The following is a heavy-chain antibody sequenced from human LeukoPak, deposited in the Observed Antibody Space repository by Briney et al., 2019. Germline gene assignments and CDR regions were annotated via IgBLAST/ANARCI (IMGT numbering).Heavy chain of an antibody. Sequence: GASVKVSCKTSGYTFTNYGMHWMRQAPRQSLEWMGWINTGNGNTKSSQKFQDRVTLTRDTSASTAYMELNSLSSEDTAVYFCARVPLHDASGRYYPHWGQGTLVTVSS. J-gene: IGHJ1*01. CDR3: ARVPLHDASGRYYPH. D-gene: IGHD1-26*01. V-gene: IGHV1-3*04. CDR1: GYTFTNYG. CDR2: INTGNGNT.